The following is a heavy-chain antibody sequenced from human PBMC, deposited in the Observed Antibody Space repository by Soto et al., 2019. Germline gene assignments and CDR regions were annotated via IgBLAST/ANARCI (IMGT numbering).Heavy chain of an antibody. J-gene: IGHJ4*02. Sequence: PSETLSLTCSVSGGSITTNGHYWTWIRQHPGQGLEWIAYIYYTGNSYLNPSLKSRLSISVDTSKNQFSLELRSVTAADTAVYYCARHETLHGDYDDWGQGTLVTVAS. V-gene: IGHV4-31*03. CDR2: IYYTGNS. CDR3: ARHETLHGDYDD. D-gene: IGHD4-17*01. CDR1: GGSITTNGHY.